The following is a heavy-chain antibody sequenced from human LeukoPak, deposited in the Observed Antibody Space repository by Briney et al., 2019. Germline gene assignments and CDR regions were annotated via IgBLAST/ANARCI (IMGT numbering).Heavy chain of an antibody. CDR2: INTNTGNP. D-gene: IGHD3-10*01. CDR1: GYTFTSYA. Sequence: ASVKVSCKASGYTFTSYAMNWVRQAPGQGLEWMGWINTNTGNPTYAQGFTGRFVFSLDTSVSTAYLQISSLKAEDTAEYYCARDRVLLWFGESYYFDYWGQGTLVTVSS. CDR3: ARDRVLLWFGESYYFDY. J-gene: IGHJ4*02. V-gene: IGHV7-4-1*02.